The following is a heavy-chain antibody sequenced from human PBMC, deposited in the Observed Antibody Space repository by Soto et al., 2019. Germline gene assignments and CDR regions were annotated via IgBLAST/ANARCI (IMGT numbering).Heavy chain of an antibody. J-gene: IGHJ5*02. Sequence: SETLSLTCTVSGGSISSSSYYWGWIRQPPGKGLEWIGSIYYSGSTYYNPSLKSRVTISVDTSKNQFSLKLGSVTAADTAVYYCARGWTTIFGVVSNWFDPWGQGTLVTVSS. CDR2: IYYSGST. CDR1: GGSISSSSYY. D-gene: IGHD3-3*01. V-gene: IGHV4-39*01. CDR3: ARGWTTIFGVVSNWFDP.